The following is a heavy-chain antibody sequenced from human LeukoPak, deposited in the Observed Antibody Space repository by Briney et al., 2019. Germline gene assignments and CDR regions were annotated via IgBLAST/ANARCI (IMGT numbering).Heavy chain of an antibody. Sequence: GGSPRLSCAASGFTFSNAWMSWVRQAPGKGLEWVGRIKSKTDGGTTDYAAPVKGRFTISRDDSKNTLYLQMNSLKTEDTAVYYCTTKYCSGGSCYGSEAFDIWGQGTMVTVSS. D-gene: IGHD2-15*01. CDR1: GFTFSNAW. CDR3: TTKYCSGGSCYGSEAFDI. J-gene: IGHJ3*02. V-gene: IGHV3-15*01. CDR2: IKSKTDGGTT.